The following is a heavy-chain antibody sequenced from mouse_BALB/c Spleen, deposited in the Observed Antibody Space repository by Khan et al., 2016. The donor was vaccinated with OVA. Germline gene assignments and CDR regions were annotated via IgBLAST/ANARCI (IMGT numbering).Heavy chain of an antibody. CDR1: GFNIKDTY. V-gene: IGHV14-3*02. CDR3: ATLYDNPFAF. Sequence: EVQLQESGAELVKPGASVKLSCSASGFNIKDTYIHWMKQRPEQGLEWIGRIDPPNDDSKYGPKFQAKATLTADTSSNTAYLQLSSLTSEDTAVYYCATLYDNPFAFWGQGTLVSVSA. J-gene: IGHJ3*01. D-gene: IGHD2-3*01. CDR2: IDPPNDDS.